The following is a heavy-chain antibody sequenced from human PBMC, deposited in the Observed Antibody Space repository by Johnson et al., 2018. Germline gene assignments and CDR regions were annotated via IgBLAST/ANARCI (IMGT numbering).Heavy chain of an antibody. D-gene: IGHD1-1*01. CDR2: IDRAGSYK. J-gene: IGHJ6*02. CDR1: GFIFSNYW. Sequence: VQLVESGGVLVQPGGSLRLSCAASGFIFSNYWIHWVRQAPGKGLVWVSRIDRAGSYKSYADSVRGRFTISRANAKNSLYLQMNSLRAEDTAVDYCARVLWNYGMDVWGQGTTVTVSS. CDR3: ARVLWNYGMDV. V-gene: IGHV3-74*01.